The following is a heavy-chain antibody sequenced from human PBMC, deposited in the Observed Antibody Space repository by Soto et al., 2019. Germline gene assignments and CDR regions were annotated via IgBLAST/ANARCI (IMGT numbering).Heavy chain of an antibody. Sequence: SETLSLTCTVSGCSISSGDYYWSWIRQPPGKGLEWIGYIYYSGSTYYNPSLKSRVTTSVDTSKNQFSLKLSSVTAADTAVYYCARDTEGYYDILTGYSSLYGMDVWGQGTTVTVSS. V-gene: IGHV4-30-4*01. CDR2: IYYSGST. CDR3: ARDTEGYYDILTGYSSLYGMDV. D-gene: IGHD3-9*01. J-gene: IGHJ6*02. CDR1: GCSISSGDYY.